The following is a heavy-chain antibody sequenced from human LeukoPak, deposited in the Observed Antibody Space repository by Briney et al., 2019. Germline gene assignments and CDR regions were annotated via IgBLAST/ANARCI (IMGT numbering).Heavy chain of an antibody. V-gene: IGHV3-48*04. J-gene: IGHJ4*02. CDR2: ISSSGGTI. D-gene: IGHD6-13*01. Sequence: GGSLRLSCAASGFTFSHYWMQWVRQAPGKGLEWVSYISSSGGTISYADSVKGRFTISRDNAKNSLYLQMNSLRAEDTAIYYCARSGQHLFDFWGQGTLVTVSS. CDR3: ARSGQHLFDF. CDR1: GFTFSHYW.